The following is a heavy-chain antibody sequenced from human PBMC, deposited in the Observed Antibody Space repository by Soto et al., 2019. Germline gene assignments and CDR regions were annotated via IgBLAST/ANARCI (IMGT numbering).Heavy chain of an antibody. CDR1: GGSISSYY. Sequence: QVQLQESGPGLVKPSENLSLTCTVSGGSISSYYWSWIRQPPGKGLEWIGYIYYSGSTNYNPSLKSRVTISVDTSKNQFSLKLSSVTSADTAVYYCARSYYDSSGYFDYWGQGTLVTVSS. J-gene: IGHJ4*02. CDR2: IYYSGST. CDR3: ARSYYDSSGYFDY. V-gene: IGHV4-59*01. D-gene: IGHD3-22*01.